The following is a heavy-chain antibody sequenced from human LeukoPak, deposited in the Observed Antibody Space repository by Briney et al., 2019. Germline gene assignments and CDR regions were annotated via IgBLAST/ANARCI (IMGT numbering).Heavy chain of an antibody. CDR2: MNPNSGNT. V-gene: IGHV1-8*03. J-gene: IGHJ6*03. Sequence: GASVTVSCKASGYTFTIYDINWLRQATGQGLEWMGWMNPNSGNTGYAQKFQGRVTITRNTSISTAYMELSSLRSDDTAVYYCARNTYGYKFSMDVWGKGTTVTVSS. CDR3: ARNTYGYKFSMDV. D-gene: IGHD5-24*01. CDR1: GYTFTIYD.